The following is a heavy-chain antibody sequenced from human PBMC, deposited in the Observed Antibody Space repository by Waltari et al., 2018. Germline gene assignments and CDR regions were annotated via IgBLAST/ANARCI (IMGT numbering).Heavy chain of an antibody. J-gene: IGHJ6*02. Sequence: QVQLQESGPGLVKPSETLSLTCTVSGGSISSHYWSWIRQPPGKGLEWIGYIYYSGSTNYNPSLKSRVTISVDTSKNQFSLKLSSVTAADTAVYYCARDHAGYCSGGSCYGYYGMDVWGQGTTVTVSS. V-gene: IGHV4-59*11. CDR3: ARDHAGYCSGGSCYGYYGMDV. D-gene: IGHD2-15*01. CDR1: GGSISSHY. CDR2: IYYSGST.